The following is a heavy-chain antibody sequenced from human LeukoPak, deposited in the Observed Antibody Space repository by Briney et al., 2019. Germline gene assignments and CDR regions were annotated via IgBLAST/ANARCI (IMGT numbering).Heavy chain of an antibody. J-gene: IGHJ5*02. CDR2: INTNTGMS. CDR3: ARGDHDSWSGYTINWFDP. D-gene: IGHD3-3*01. V-gene: IGHV7-4-1*02. CDR1: GYAFITYG. Sequence: ASVEISCKASGYAFITYGINWVRQARGQGLQWMGWINTNTGMSTYAPGFTERFVFSLDTSARTAYLQISSLKAEDTAVYYCARGDHDSWSGYTINWFDPWGQGTLVTVSS.